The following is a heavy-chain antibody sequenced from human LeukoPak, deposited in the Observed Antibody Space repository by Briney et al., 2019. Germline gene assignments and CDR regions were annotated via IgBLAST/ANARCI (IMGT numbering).Heavy chain of an antibody. D-gene: IGHD2-15*01. V-gene: IGHV3-30*18. CDR3: AKDRDSRFDY. J-gene: IGHJ4*02. Sequence: GRSLRLSCAASGFTFSSYDMHWVRQAPGKGLEWVAVISYDGSNKYYADSVKGRFTISRDNSKNTLYLQMNSLRAEDTAVYYCAKDRDSRFDYWGQGTLVTVSS. CDR1: GFTFSSYD. CDR2: ISYDGSNK.